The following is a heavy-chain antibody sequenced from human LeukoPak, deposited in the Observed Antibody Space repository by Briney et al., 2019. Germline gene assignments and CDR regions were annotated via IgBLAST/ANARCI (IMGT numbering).Heavy chain of an antibody. CDR2: ISAYNGST. J-gene: IGHJ5*02. V-gene: IGHV1-18*01. D-gene: IGHD2-2*01. Sequence: ASVKVSCKASGYTFTSYGISWVRQAPGQGLEWMGWISAYNGSTNYAQKLQGRVTMTTDTSTSTAYMELSSLRSEDTAVYYCARGPTIVVAPFDPWGQGTLVTVSS. CDR3: ARGPTIVVAPFDP. CDR1: GYTFTSYG.